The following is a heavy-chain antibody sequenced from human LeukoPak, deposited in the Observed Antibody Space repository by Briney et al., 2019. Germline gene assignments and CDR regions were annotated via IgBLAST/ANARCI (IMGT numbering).Heavy chain of an antibody. J-gene: IGHJ5*02. CDR1: GFIFPNSA. CDR2: IWSDGSKT. Sequence: GGSLRLSCGASGFIFPNSAMHWVRQAPGKGLEWVAVIWSDGSKTYYVDSVKGRFTISRDNSKNTLYLQMSNLRADDTAVYYCANFERTVAGPYNWFDPWGRGTLVTVSS. V-gene: IGHV3-33*06. CDR3: ANFERTVAGPYNWFDP. D-gene: IGHD6-19*01.